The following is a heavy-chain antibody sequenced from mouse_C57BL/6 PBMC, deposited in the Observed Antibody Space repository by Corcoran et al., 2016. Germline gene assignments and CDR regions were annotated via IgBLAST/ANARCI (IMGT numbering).Heavy chain of an antibody. CDR1: GYTFTSYG. CDR3: ARSLGDYSGSSLDY. D-gene: IGHD1-1*01. V-gene: IGHV1-81*01. Sequence: QVQLQQSGAELARPGASVKLSCKASGYTFTSYGISWVKQRTGQGLEWIGEIYPRSGNTYYNEKFKGKATLTADKSSSTAYMELRSLTSEDSAVYFCARSLGDYSGSSLDYWGQGTTLTVSS. J-gene: IGHJ2*01. CDR2: IYPRSGNT.